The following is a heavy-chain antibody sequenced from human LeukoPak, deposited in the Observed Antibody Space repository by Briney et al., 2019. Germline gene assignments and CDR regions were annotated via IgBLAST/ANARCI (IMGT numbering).Heavy chain of an antibody. CDR1: GVSISSYY. J-gene: IGHJ5*02. D-gene: IGHD3-10*01. V-gene: IGHV4-4*07. CDR2: ISTSGST. CDR3: ARGIREGVLLWFGEFDP. Sequence: SETLSLTCTVSGVSISSYYWSWIRQPAGKGLECIGRISTSGSTNYNPSLKSRVTMSVDTSKNQFSLKLSSVTAADTAVYYCARGIREGVLLWFGEFDPWGQGTLVTVSS.